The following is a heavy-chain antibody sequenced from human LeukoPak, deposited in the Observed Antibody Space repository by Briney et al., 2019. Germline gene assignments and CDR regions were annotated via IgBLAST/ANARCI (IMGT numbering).Heavy chain of an antibody. Sequence: GGSLRLSCAASGFTFSNAWMSWVRQAPGKGREWVGRIKSKTDGGTTDYAAPVKGRFTISRDDSKTTLYLQMNSLKTEDTAVYYCTTELRWELPPPDYWGQGTLVTVSS. J-gene: IGHJ4*02. CDR2: IKSKTDGGTT. CDR1: GFTFSNAW. V-gene: IGHV3-15*01. D-gene: IGHD1-26*01. CDR3: TTELRWELPPPDY.